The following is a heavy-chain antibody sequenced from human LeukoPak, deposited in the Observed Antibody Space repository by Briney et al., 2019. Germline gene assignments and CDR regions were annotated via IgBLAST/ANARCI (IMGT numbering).Heavy chain of an antibody. J-gene: IGHJ2*01. CDR2: IYYDGST. CDR1: GGSISISY. Sequence: PSQTLSLTCTVSGGSISISYCSWIRQPPWKWLDWIGYIYYDGSTSSNPSLKSRVSISVDTSKNQFSLNLSSVTAADTAVYYCARGSRSGNWYFDLWGRGTLVTVSS. D-gene: IGHD1-14*01. CDR3: ARGSRSGNWYFDL. V-gene: IGHV4-59*01.